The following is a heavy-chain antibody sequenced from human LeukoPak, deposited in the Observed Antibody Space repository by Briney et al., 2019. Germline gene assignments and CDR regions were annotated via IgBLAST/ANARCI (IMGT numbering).Heavy chain of an antibody. D-gene: IGHD2-2*01. V-gene: IGHV4-34*01. CDR1: GGSFSDYY. CDR3: ARGLRLPSRSTPAVPHV. Sequence: LSEALSLTCVDYGGSFSDYYWNWIRQPPGKGLEWIGEINHSGAANYHPSLKSRVTISVDTSKTQFSLRLTSVTVADTAVYYCARGLRLPSRSTPAVPHVWGKGTTVAVSA. J-gene: IGHJ6*04. CDR2: INHSGAA.